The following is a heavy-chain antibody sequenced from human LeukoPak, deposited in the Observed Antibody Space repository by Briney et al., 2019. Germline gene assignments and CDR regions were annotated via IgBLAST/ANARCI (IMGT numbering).Heavy chain of an antibody. J-gene: IGHJ5*02. D-gene: IGHD3-22*01. CDR1: GGTFSSYA. Sequence: VASVTVSCKASGGTFSSYAISWVRQAPGQGLEWMGGIIPVFGTANYAQKFQGRVTITADESTSTAYTELSSLRSEDTAVYYCARVSSGYYYAQMYNWFDPWGQGTLVTVSS. CDR2: IIPVFGTA. V-gene: IGHV1-69*13. CDR3: ARVSSGYYYAQMYNWFDP.